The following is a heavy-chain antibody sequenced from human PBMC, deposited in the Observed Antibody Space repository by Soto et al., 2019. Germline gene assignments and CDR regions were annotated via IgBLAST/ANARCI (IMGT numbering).Heavy chain of an antibody. J-gene: IGHJ3*02. Sequence: QVQLVQSGAEVKKPGASVKISCTASGYTVTTHYMHWVRQAPGRGLEWMRAINPGSGAAKYTQTFQARVTMTRDTSTNTVYMEMSALRSEDTAVFYCARGGEVGVAGSAAFDMWGQGTMVTVSS. CDR1: GYTVTTHY. CDR2: INPGSGAA. V-gene: IGHV1-46*01. D-gene: IGHD3-3*01. CDR3: ARGGEVGVAGSAAFDM.